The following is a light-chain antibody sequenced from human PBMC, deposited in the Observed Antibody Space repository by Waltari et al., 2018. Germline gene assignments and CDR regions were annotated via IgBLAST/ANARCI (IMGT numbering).Light chain of an antibody. V-gene: IGLV2-14*03. CDR3: SSRTTSITWV. CDR2: DVT. J-gene: IGLJ3*02. Sequence: QPALTQPASVSGSPGQSITISCSGSSTDFGANKYVSWYQQHPGRAPKVVIYDVTKRPSGVSDRLSGARSDSAASLTNSGLQPEDEADYYCSSRTTSITWVFGGGTKLTVL. CDR1: STDFGANKY.